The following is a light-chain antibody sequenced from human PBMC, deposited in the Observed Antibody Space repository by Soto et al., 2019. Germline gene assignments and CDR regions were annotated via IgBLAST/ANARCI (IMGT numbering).Light chain of an antibody. CDR1: NTDIGGYNY. V-gene: IGLV2-14*01. CDR2: DVS. J-gene: IGLJ1*01. Sequence: QSALTKPYSVYRYLGGWITITCTGTNTDIGGYNYVSWYQQHPGKAPKLVIYDVSSRPSGISNRFSGSKSGFTASLTISGLQAADDAHYYCSSYRAYRTLEVFGTGTKVTVL. CDR3: SSYRAYRTLEV.